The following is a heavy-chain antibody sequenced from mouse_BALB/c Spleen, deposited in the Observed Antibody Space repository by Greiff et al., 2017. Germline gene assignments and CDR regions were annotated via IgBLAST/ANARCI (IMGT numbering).Heavy chain of an antibody. CDR2: ISSGGST. J-gene: IGHJ2*01. CDR1: GFTFSSYA. Sequence: EVKLMESGGGLVKPGGSLKLSCAASGFTFSSYAMSWVRQTPEKRLEWVASISSGGSTYYPDSVKGRFTISRDNARNILYLQMSSLRSEDTAMYYCARKGIYDGYYYYFDYWGQGTTLTVSA. V-gene: IGHV5-6-5*01. CDR3: ARKGIYDGYYYYFDY. D-gene: IGHD2-3*01.